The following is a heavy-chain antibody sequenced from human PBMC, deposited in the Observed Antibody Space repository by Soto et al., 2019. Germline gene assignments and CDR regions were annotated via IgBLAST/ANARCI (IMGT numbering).Heavy chain of an antibody. D-gene: IGHD2-15*01. CDR2: ISGSGGST. CDR1: GFTFSSYA. J-gene: IGHJ4*02. V-gene: IGHV3-23*01. CDR3: AKDEDIVVVVALDY. Sequence: GGSLSLSCAASGFTFSSYAMSWVRQAPGKGLEWVSAISGSGGSTYYADSVKGRFTISRDNSKNTLYLQMNSLRAEDTAVYYCAKDEDIVVVVALDYWGQGTLVTVSS.